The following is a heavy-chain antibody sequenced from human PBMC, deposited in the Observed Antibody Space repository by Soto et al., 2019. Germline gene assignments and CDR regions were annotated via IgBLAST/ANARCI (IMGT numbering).Heavy chain of an antibody. CDR2: ISSSSSTI. Sequence: GGSLRLSCAAPGFTFSSYSMNWVRQAPGKGLEWVSYISSSSSTIYYADSVKGRFTISRDNAKNSLYLQMNSLIAEDTAVYYCASLGGPGYSSGWVRFDYWGQGTLVTVSS. J-gene: IGHJ4*02. D-gene: IGHD6-19*01. V-gene: IGHV3-48*04. CDR1: GFTFSSYS. CDR3: ASLGGPGYSSGWVRFDY.